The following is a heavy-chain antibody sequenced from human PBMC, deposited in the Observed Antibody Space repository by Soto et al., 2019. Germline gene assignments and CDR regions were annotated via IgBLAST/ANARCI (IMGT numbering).Heavy chain of an antibody. D-gene: IGHD3-16*02. V-gene: IGHV3-64D*08. J-gene: IGHJ3*02. CDR2: ISSNGGST. CDR3: VKGRGVGVITFGAVIVWGDAFDI. Sequence: EVQLVESGGGLVQPGGSLRLSCSASGFTFSSYAMHWVRQAPGKGLEYVSAISSNGGSTYYADSVKGRFTISRDNSKNGMYLQMSILRAEETAVYYCVKGRGVGVITFGAVIVWGDAFDIWGQGTMVTVSS. CDR1: GFTFSSYA.